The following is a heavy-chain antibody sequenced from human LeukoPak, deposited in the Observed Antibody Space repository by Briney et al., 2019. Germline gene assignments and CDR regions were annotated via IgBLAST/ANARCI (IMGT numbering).Heavy chain of an antibody. V-gene: IGHV1-69*13. D-gene: IGHD3-10*01. CDR3: AIWFGELLGVRTHIDY. Sequence: SVKVSCKASGGTFSSYAISWVRQAPGQGLEWMGGIIPIFGTANYAQKFQGRVTITADESTSTAYMELSSLRSEDTAVYYCAIWFGELLGVRTHIDYWGQGTLVTVSS. CDR1: GGTFSSYA. J-gene: IGHJ4*02. CDR2: IIPIFGTA.